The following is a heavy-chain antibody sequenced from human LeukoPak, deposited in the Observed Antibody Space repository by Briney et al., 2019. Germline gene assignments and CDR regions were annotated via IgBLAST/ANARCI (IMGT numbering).Heavy chain of an antibody. Sequence: GGSLRLSCAASGFIFGSYSMNWVRQAPGKGLEWVSSISGSSSYIYYADSVKGRFTISRDNAKNSLYLQMNSLRAEDTAVYYCARDYDYGDYGDAFDIWGQGTMVTVSS. CDR2: ISGSSSYI. D-gene: IGHD4-17*01. V-gene: IGHV3-21*01. J-gene: IGHJ3*02. CDR3: ARDYDYGDYGDAFDI. CDR1: GFIFGSYS.